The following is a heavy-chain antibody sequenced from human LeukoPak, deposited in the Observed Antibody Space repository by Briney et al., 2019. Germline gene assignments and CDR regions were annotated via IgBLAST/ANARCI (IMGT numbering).Heavy chain of an antibody. CDR3: AGTNYDILTGQSGWLDY. V-gene: IGHV4-30-4*01. CDR1: GGPISSGDYY. Sequence: TASETLSLTCTVSGGPISSGDYYWSWIRQPPGKGLEWIGYIYYSGSTYYNPSLKSRVTISVDKSKNQFSLKLSSVTAADTAVYYCAGTNYDILTGQSGWLDYWGQGTLVTVSS. CDR2: IYYSGST. D-gene: IGHD3-9*01. J-gene: IGHJ4*02.